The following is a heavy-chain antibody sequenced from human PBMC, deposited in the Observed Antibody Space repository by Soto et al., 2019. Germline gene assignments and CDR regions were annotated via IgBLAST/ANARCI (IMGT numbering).Heavy chain of an antibody. Sequence: QVQLQQWGAGLLKPSETLSLTCAVYGGSFSGYYWSWIRQPPGKGLEWIGEINHSGSTNYNPSLKSRVTISVDTSKNQFSLKLRSVTAADTAVYYCARGPGGSGSYFFDYWGQGTLVTVSS. CDR2: INHSGST. CDR3: ARGPGGSGSYFFDY. V-gene: IGHV4-34*01. D-gene: IGHD3-10*01. CDR1: GGSFSGYY. J-gene: IGHJ4*02.